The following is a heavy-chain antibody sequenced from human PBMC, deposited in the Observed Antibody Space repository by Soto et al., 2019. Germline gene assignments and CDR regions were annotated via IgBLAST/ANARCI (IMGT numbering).Heavy chain of an antibody. CDR2: ISGSGGST. V-gene: IGHV3-23*01. J-gene: IGHJ4*02. D-gene: IGHD3-16*01. CDR1: GFTFSSYA. CDR3: AKTPLRSHALDY. Sequence: GGSLRLSCAASGFTFSSYAMSWVRQAPGKGLEWVSAISGSGGSTYYADSVKGRFTISRDNSKNTLYLQMNSLRAVYTAVYYCAKTPLRSHALDYWGQGTLVTVSS.